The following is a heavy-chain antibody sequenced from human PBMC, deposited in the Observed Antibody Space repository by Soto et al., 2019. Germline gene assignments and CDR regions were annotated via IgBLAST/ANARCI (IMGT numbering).Heavy chain of an antibody. CDR3: AKDEYWESHFYYFMDL. CDR2: ISHDGNVN. Sequence: QVQLVESGGGVVQPGRSLRLSCEASGFTFSSYAMHWVRQAPGKGLAWVAVISHDGNVNYYSESVKGRFTMSRDNSKDSLYLQMDSLRTEDTAVYFCAKDEYWESHFYYFMDLWGKGTPVTVSS. D-gene: IGHD2-8*02. V-gene: IGHV3-30*13. J-gene: IGHJ6*03. CDR1: GFTFSSYA.